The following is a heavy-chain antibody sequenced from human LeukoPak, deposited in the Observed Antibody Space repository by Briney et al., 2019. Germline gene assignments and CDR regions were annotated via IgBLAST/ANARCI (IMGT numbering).Heavy chain of an antibody. CDR2: IYHSGST. CDR1: GYSISSGYY. V-gene: IGHV4-38-2*02. J-gene: IGHJ5*02. CDR3: ARYGVHQLLYARS. Sequence: SETLSLTCTVSGYSISSGYYWGWIRQPPGKGLEWIGSIYHSGSTYYNPSLKSRVTISVDTSKNQFSLKLSSVTAADTAVYYXARYGVHQLLYARSWGQGTLVTVSS. D-gene: IGHD2-2*02.